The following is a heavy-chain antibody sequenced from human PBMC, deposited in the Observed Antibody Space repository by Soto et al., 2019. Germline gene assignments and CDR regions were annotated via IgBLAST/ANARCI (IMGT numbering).Heavy chain of an antibody. Sequence: QITLKESGPTLVKPTQTLTLTCTFSGFSLSASGVGVGWIRQPPGKAMEWLALISWNDDKRYSPPLKSRLTITKDTSKNQVVLTMTILDPVDAATYYCAHSHISIFGILIPYFDYWGQGSLVTVYS. D-gene: IGHD3-3*01. CDR1: GFSLSASGVG. CDR2: ISWNDDK. J-gene: IGHJ4*02. CDR3: AHSHISIFGILIPYFDY. V-gene: IGHV2-5*01.